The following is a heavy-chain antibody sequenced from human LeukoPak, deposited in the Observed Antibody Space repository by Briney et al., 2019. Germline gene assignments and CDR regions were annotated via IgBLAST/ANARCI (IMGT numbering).Heavy chain of an antibody. CDR1: GFTFSSYG. CDR3: ARKEIFGVVIGYFQH. J-gene: IGHJ1*01. Sequence: GGSLRLSCAASGFTFSSYGMHWVRQAPGKGLEWVAVISYDGSNKYYADSVKGRFTISRDNSKNTLYLQMNSLRAEDTAVYYCARKEIFGVVIGYFQHWGQGTLVTVSS. V-gene: IGHV3-30*03. CDR2: ISYDGSNK. D-gene: IGHD3-3*01.